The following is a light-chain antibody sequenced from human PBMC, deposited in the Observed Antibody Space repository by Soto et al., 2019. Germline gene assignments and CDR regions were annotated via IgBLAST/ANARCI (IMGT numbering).Light chain of an antibody. CDR1: QTVSNNY. J-gene: IGKJ1*01. CDR3: QQYGSSGT. V-gene: IGKV3-20*01. Sequence: ETGLTQSPGTLSLSPLDRAGLXSRASQTVSNNYLAWYQQKPGQAPRLLTYGASNRATGIPDRFSGSGSGTDFTLTISRLEPEDFAVYYCQQYGSSGTFGQGSKVDNK. CDR2: GAS.